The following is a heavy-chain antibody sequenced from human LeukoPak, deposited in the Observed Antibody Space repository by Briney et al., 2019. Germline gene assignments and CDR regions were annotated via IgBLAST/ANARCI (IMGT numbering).Heavy chain of an antibody. CDR1: GVTFSSYG. D-gene: IGHD5-12*01. CDR3: TTKVIRGNSGDDYDD. V-gene: IGHV3-30*03. CDR2: ISSDGNDK. J-gene: IGHJ4*02. Sequence: PGGSLRFSCAASGVTFSSYGMHWVRQAPGKGLEWVALISSDGNDKLYGDSVKGRFTISRDDSKSTLYLQMNSLRAEDTAVYYCTTKVIRGNSGDDYDDWGQGTLVTVPS.